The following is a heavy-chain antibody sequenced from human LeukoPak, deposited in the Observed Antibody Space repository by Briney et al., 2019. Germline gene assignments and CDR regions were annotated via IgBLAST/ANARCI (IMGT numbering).Heavy chain of an antibody. CDR1: GYSISSGYY. J-gene: IGHJ4*02. CDR3: ARGRLGTPNDY. V-gene: IGHV4-38-2*02. Sequence: PSETLSLTCTVSGYSISSGYYWGWIRQPPGKGLEWIGSIYHSGSTYYNPSLKSRVTISVDTSKNQSSLKLSSVTAADTAVYYCARGRLGTPNDYWGQGTLVTVSS. CDR2: IYHSGST. D-gene: IGHD7-27*01.